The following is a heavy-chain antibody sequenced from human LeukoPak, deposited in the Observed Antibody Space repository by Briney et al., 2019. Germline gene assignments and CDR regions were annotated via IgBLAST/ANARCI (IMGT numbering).Heavy chain of an antibody. V-gene: IGHV3-21*01. CDR2: ITGGGSSS. CDR3: ARGMDGLLWFGEPDY. D-gene: IGHD3-10*01. CDR1: GFTFTNYA. Sequence: GGSLRLSCAASGFTFTNYAMSWVRQAPGKGLEWVSTITGGGSSSYYADSVKGRFTISRDNAKNSLYLQMNSLRAEDTAVYYCARGMDGLLWFGEPDYWGQGTLVTVSS. J-gene: IGHJ4*02.